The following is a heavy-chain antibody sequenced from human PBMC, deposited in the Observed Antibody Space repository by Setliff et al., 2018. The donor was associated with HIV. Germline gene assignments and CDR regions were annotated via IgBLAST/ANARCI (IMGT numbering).Heavy chain of an antibody. V-gene: IGHV4-59*11. J-gene: IGHJ4*02. CDR2: IYYSGNT. D-gene: IGHD5-12*01. CDR3: AGRGGYNDWYFDY. Sequence: PSETLSLTCNVSGVSMSSHYWSWIRQAPGQPPNKGLEWIGNIYYSGNTNYNPSLESRVTISIDTSKSQFSLKLTSVTTADTAMYYCAGRGGYNDWYFDYWGQGALVTVSS. CDR1: GVSMSSHY.